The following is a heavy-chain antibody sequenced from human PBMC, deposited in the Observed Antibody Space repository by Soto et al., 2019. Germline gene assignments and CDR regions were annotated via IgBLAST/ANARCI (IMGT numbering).Heavy chain of an antibody. V-gene: IGHV4-39*07. J-gene: IGHJ4*02. CDR2: IYDSGST. CDR1: GGSIRSGSYY. CDR3: ARGSLTGTTDH. D-gene: IGHD1-7*01. Sequence: SETLSLTCIVSGGSIRSGSYYWGWIRQPPGKGLEWIGSIYDSGSTYYNPSLKSRVTISVDTSKNQFSLKLSSVTAADTAVYYCARGSLTGTTDHWGQGTLVTVSS.